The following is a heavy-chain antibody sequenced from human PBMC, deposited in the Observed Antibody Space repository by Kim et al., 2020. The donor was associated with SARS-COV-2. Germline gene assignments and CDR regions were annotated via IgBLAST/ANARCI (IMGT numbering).Heavy chain of an antibody. CDR2: ISWDSGSI. V-gene: IGHV3-9*01. CDR1: GFTFDDYA. J-gene: IGHJ4*02. CDR3: AKDSSPYYYDSSGYYSYFDY. D-gene: IGHD3-22*01. Sequence: GGSLRLSCAASGFTFDDYAMHWVRQAPGKGLEWVSGISWDSGSIGYADSVKGRFTISRDNAKNSLYLQMNSLRAEDTALYYCAKDSSPYYYDSSGYYSYFDYWGQGTLVTVSS.